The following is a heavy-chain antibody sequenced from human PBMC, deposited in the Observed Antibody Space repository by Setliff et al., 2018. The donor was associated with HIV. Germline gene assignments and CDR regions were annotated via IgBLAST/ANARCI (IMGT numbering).Heavy chain of an antibody. CDR1: GASMRGTNYY. J-gene: IGHJ4*02. CDR3: ARPSLGIGGGSKFDS. V-gene: IGHV4-39*01. CDR2: FHFSGST. D-gene: IGHD3-3*01. Sequence: SETLSLTCTVSGASMRGTNYYWGWVRQPPGKGLEWIGNFHFSGSTYYNPSLKSRVTISVDPSQNQFSLRLISVTAADAAIYYCARPSLGIGGGSKFDSWGQGVQVTVSS.